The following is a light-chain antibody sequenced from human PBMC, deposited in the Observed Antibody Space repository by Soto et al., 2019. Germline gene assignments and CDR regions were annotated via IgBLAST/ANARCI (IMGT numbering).Light chain of an antibody. CDR1: QGISSY. CDR3: QQYYSYPYT. Sequence: AIRMTQSPSSLSASTGDRVTITCRASQGISSYLAWYQQKPGKAPKLLIYAASTLQSGVPSRFSGSGSGTDFTLTISCLQSEDFATYYCQQYYSYPYTFGQGTKQEIQ. J-gene: IGKJ2*01. CDR2: AAS. V-gene: IGKV1-8*01.